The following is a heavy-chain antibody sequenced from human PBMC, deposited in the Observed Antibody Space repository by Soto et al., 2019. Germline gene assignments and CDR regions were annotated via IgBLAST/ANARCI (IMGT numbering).Heavy chain of an antibody. Sequence: ASVKVSCKASGYTFTSYDINWVRQATGQGLEWMGWMNPNSGNTDYAQKFQGRVTMTRNTSTSTAYMELSSLRSEDTAVYYCARDLVDIVATIQVLAGGDLAQAFGDYWGQGTLVTVSS. D-gene: IGHD5-12*01. J-gene: IGHJ4*02. CDR3: ARDLVDIVATIQVLAGGDLAQAFGDY. CDR2: MNPNSGNT. CDR1: GYTFTSYD. V-gene: IGHV1-8*01.